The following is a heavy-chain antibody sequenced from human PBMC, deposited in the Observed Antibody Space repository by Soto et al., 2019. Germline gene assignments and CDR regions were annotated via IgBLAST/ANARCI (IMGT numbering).Heavy chain of an antibody. CDR2: ISYDGSNK. CDR1: GFTFSTYS. J-gene: IGHJ4*02. V-gene: IGHV3-30-3*01. Sequence: GGSLSLSCAASGFTFSTYSMHWVRQAPGKGLEWVAVISYDGSNKYYADSVKGRFTISRDNSKNTLYLQMNSLRAEDTAVYYCARDVRTYQGNFDYWGQGTLVTVSS. CDR3: ARDVRTYQGNFDY. D-gene: IGHD2-2*01.